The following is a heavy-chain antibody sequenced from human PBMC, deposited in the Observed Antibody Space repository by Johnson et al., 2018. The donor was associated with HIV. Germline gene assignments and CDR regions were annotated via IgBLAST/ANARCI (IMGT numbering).Heavy chain of an antibody. J-gene: IGHJ3*02. CDR2: ISSDESYK. D-gene: IGHD1-26*01. CDR3: VREGAPSGRDFGAFDI. V-gene: IGHV3-30*04. Sequence: QVQLVESGGGLVQPGGSLRLSCAASGFTFDDYAMHWVRQAPGKGLEWVAVISSDESYKHYGDSGKGRFTVSKDSSKSTLFLQMNSLRPDDTAVYYCVREGAPSGRDFGAFDIWGQGTVVTVSS. CDR1: GFTFDDYA.